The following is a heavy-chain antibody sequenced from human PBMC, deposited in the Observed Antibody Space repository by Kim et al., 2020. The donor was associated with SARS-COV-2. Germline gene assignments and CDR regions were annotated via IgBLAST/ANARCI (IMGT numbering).Heavy chain of an antibody. V-gene: IGHV4-59*08. CDR1: GGSINSDY. J-gene: IGHJ4*02. CDR2: IYYSGST. CDR3: ARQDYSGSYFVY. D-gene: IGHD1-26*01. Sequence: SETLSLTCIVSGGSINSDYWSWIRQPPGKGLEWIGYIYYSGSTNYNPSLKSRVTISVDTSKNQFSLKLNSVTAADTAVYYCARQDYSGSYFVYWGQGILV.